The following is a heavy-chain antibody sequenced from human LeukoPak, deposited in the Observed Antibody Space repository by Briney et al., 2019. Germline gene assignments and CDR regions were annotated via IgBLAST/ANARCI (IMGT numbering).Heavy chain of an antibody. CDR2: IWYDGTNE. CDR3: ARGPGGGYYEY. J-gene: IGHJ4*02. Sequence: GKSLRLSCAASGFTFSTYDMHWVRQAPGKGLEWVAIIWYDGTNEYYTDSVKGRFTISRDNSKNTLYLQMNSLRAEETAVYYCARGPGGGYYEYWGEGALVTVSS. V-gene: IGHV3-33*01. CDR1: GFTFSTYD. D-gene: IGHD3-22*01.